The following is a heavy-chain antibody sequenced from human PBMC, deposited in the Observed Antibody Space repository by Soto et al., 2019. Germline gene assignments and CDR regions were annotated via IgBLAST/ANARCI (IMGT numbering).Heavy chain of an antibody. Sequence: TSETLSLTCAVYGGFFSNYYWSWIRQPPGKGLEWIGDINHSGSTNYNPSLKSRVTISVDTSKNQFSLKLSSVTAADTAFYYCARKVTGIVTNRLPEDWCGSRGQVTLGTVSS. CDR2: INHSGST. CDR1: GGFFSNYY. V-gene: IGHV4-34*01. J-gene: IGHJ5*01. D-gene: IGHD2-21*02. CDR3: ARKVTGIVTNRLPEDWCGS.